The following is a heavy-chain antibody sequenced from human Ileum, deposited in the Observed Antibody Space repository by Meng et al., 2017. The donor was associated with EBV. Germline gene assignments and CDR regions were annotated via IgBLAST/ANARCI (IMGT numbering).Heavy chain of an antibody. D-gene: IGHD1-26*01. CDR1: GYSISTTNW. V-gene: IGHV4-28*01. CDR2: IYYSGTT. CDR3: ARNSESGSYIDY. J-gene: IGHJ4*02. Sequence: QVQLQESGPGLAKPSDTLSLTCAVSGYSISTTNWWGWIWQPPGKGLEWIGHIYYSGTTYNNPSLKSRVTMSIDPSKNQFSLKLSSVTAVDTAVYYCARNSESGSYIDYWGLGTLVTVSS.